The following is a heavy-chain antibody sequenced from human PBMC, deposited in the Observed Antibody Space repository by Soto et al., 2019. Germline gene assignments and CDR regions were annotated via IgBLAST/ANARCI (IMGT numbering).Heavy chain of an antibody. Sequence: SETLSLTCTVSGGSISSGGYYWSWIRQHPGKGLEWIGYIYYSGSTYCNPSLKSRVTISVDTSKNQFSLKLSSVTAADTAVYYCARSTPGYCSGGSCYSRGPIDYWGQGTLVTVSS. CDR3: ARSTPGYCSGGSCYSRGPIDY. CDR2: IYYSGST. V-gene: IGHV4-31*03. J-gene: IGHJ4*02. CDR1: GGSISSGGYY. D-gene: IGHD2-15*01.